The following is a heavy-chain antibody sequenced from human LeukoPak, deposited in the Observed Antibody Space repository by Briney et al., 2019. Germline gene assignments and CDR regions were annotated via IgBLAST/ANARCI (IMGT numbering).Heavy chain of an antibody. CDR1: GGSISSSSYY. Sequence: SETLSLTCTVSGGSISSSSYYWGWIRQPPGKGLEWIGSIYYSGSTYYNPSLKSRVTISVDTSKNQFSLKLSSVTAADTAVYYCAREVAVAPYYYYMDVWGKGTTVTVSS. V-gene: IGHV4-39*07. CDR3: AREVAVAPYYYYMDV. CDR2: IYYSGST. J-gene: IGHJ6*03. D-gene: IGHD6-19*01.